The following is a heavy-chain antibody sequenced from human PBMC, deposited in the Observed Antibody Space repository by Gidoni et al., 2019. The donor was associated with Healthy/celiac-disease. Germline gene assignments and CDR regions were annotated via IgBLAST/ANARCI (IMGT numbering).Heavy chain of an antibody. J-gene: IGHJ4*02. CDR3: ARGVSTGGFDY. CDR1: GGSIRSGGYY. V-gene: IGHV4-31*03. Sequence: QVQLQESGPGLVKPSQNLSLTCTVSGGSIRSGGYYWSWIRQHPGKGLEWIGYIYYSGSTYYHPSLKSRVTISVDTSKNQFSLKLSSVTAADTAVYYCARGVSTGGFDYWGQGTLVTVSS. CDR2: IYYSGST.